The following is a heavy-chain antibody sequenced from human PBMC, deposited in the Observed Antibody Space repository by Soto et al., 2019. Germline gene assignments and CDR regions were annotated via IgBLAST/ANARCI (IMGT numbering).Heavy chain of an antibody. J-gene: IGHJ3*02. CDR3: ARGHEFGGNSDSFDI. Sequence: QVHLVQSGAEVKKPGSSVRVSCKASGGTFSTDSINWLRQAPGQGLEWMGGIIPNVGTSDYAPWFQGRVTITADQYTRTASTELSSMIFQDKEVYCYARGHEFGGNSDSFDIWCQGTMVTVSS. CDR1: GGTFSTDS. D-gene: IGHD2-21*02. CDR2: IIPNVGTS. V-gene: IGHV1-69*12.